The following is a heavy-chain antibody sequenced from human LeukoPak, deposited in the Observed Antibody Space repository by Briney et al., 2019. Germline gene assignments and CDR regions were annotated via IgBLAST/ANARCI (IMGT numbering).Heavy chain of an antibody. J-gene: IGHJ1*01. CDR1: GFTFSSYA. CDR3: AKASWVSNADAVL. Sequence: GGSLRLSCVASGFTFSSYAMSWVRQAPARGLEWVSSLIGNGDTFYGDFSKGRFTLSRDESRNMVCLQFNNLTGEDTAVHDCAKASWVSNADAVLWGQGTVVTVS. D-gene: IGHD1-1*01. CDR2: LIGNGDT. V-gene: IGHV3-23*02.